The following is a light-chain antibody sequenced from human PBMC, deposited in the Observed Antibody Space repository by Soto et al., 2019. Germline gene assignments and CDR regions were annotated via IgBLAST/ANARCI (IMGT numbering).Light chain of an antibody. CDR2: GAS. CDR1: QSVSSSY. J-gene: IGKJ1*01. V-gene: IGKV3-20*01. Sequence: EIVLTQSPGTLSLSPGERATLSCRASQSVSSSYLAWYQQKGGQAPRLLIYGASSRATGIQDRFSGSGSGTDFTLTISRLEPEDFAVYYCQQYVRSPWTFGQGTKVEIK. CDR3: QQYVRSPWT.